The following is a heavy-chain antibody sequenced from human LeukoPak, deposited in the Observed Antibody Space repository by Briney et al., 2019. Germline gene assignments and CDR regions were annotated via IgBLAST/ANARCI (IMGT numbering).Heavy chain of an antibody. CDR2: ISSSSSTI. CDR3: ANLLDTAMATSHIY. CDR1: GFTFSSYS. V-gene: IGHV3-48*04. D-gene: IGHD5-18*01. J-gene: IGHJ4*02. Sequence: GGSLRLSCAASGFTFSSYSMNWVRQAPGKGLEWVSYISSSSSTIYYADSVKGRFTISRDNAKNSLYLQMNSLRAEDTAVYYCANLLDTAMATSHIYWGQGTLVTVSS.